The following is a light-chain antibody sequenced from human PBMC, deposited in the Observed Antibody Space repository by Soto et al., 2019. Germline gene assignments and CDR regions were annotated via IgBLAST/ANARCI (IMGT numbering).Light chain of an antibody. Sequence: DIQMPQSPSTLSASVGASVTITCRARQGISRWLAWYQQRPGKAPQLLIYQATSLERGVPSRFRGSGSGTEFTLTISSLQPDDFATHCSQQYKSDSRTFGQGTKGEIK. CDR3: QQYKSDSRT. CDR2: QAT. CDR1: QGISRW. V-gene: IGKV1-5*03. J-gene: IGKJ1*01.